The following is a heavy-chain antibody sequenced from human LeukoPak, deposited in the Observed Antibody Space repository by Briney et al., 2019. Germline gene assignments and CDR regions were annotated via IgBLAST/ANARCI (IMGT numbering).Heavy chain of an antibody. CDR3: ARGPGIAAAGTIAFDI. Sequence: SETLSPTCAVYGGSFSGYYWSWIRQPPGKGLEWIGEINHSGSTNYNPSLKSRVTISVDTSKNQFSLKLSSVTAADTAVYYCARGPGIAAAGTIAFDIWGQGTMVTVSS. CDR2: INHSGST. CDR1: GGSFSGYY. V-gene: IGHV4-34*01. D-gene: IGHD6-13*01. J-gene: IGHJ3*02.